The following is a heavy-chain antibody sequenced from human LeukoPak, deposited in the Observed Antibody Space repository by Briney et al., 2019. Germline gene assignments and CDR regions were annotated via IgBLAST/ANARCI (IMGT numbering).Heavy chain of an antibody. CDR2: ISGSGSIT. CDR1: GFTFSSYA. D-gene: IGHD6-13*01. Sequence: PGGSLRLSCAASGFTFSSYAVSWVRQAPGKGLEWVSLISGSGSITYYADSVKGRFTISRDKSKNTVYLQLNSLRAEDTAVYYCAKKRIAAAGKTDFDYWGQGTLVTVSS. V-gene: IGHV3-23*01. CDR3: AKKRIAAAGKTDFDY. J-gene: IGHJ4*02.